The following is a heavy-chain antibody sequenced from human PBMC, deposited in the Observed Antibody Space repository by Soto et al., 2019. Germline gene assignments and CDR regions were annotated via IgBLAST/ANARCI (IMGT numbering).Heavy chain of an antibody. Sequence: GASVKVSCKASGYTFTSYAMHWVRQAPGQRLEWMGWINAGNGNTKYSQKFQGRVTITRDTSASTAYMELSSLRSEDTAVYYCARDGPIVRGVIVDYYGMDVWGQGTMVTVSS. CDR2: INAGNGNT. V-gene: IGHV1-3*01. D-gene: IGHD3-10*01. CDR1: GYTFTSYA. CDR3: ARDGPIVRGVIVDYYGMDV. J-gene: IGHJ6*02.